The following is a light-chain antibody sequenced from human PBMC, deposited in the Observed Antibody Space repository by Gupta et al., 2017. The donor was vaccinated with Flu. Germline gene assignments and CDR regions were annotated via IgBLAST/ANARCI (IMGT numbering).Light chain of an antibody. V-gene: IGKV4-1*01. Sequence: EIVMTKSPDSMAVSLGERATINCKSSQTVFYSSKNKNYLAWDQQKAGQPPRLLIYWASSRDSGVPDRVSGSGSGTDFTLTLSSLQAEDVSVYYCQNDEKPHLAFGRGTRVEIK. J-gene: IGKJ4*01. CDR1: QTVFYSSKNKNY. CDR3: QNDEKPHLA. CDR2: WAS.